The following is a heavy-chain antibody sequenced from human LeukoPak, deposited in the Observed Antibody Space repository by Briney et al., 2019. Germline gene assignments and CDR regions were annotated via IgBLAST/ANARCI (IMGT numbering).Heavy chain of an antibody. D-gene: IGHD2-2*01. CDR1: GGTFSSYA. J-gene: IGHJ6*03. CDR3: ARFVVVRGPMEYYYYYMDV. V-gene: IGHV1-69*13. Sequence: SVKVSCKASGGTFSSYAISWVRQAPGQGLEWMGGIIPIFGTANYAQKFQGRATITADESTSTAYMELSSLRSEDTAVFFCARFVVVRGPMEYYYYYMDVWGRGTTVIVSS. CDR2: IIPIFGTA.